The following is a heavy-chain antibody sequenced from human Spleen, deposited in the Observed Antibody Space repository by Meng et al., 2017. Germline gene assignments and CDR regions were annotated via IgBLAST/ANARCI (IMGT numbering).Heavy chain of an antibody. V-gene: IGHV4-39*07. Sequence: WVRQAPGKGLEWIGSIYYSGSTYYNPSLKSRVTISVDTSKNQFSLKLSSVTAADTAVYYCARRLFFGTVLWFDYWGQGTLVTVSS. J-gene: IGHJ4*02. CDR2: IYYSGST. D-gene: IGHD3-3*01. CDR3: ARRLFFGTVLWFDY.